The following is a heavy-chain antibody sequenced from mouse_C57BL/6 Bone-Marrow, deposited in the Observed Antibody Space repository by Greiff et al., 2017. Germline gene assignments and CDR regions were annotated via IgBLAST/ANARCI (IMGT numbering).Heavy chain of an antibody. Sequence: VQLQQSGPELVKPGASVKIPCKASGYTFTDYNMDWVKQSHGKSLEWIGDINPNNGGTIYNQKFKGKATVTVDKSSSKAYMELRSLTSEDTAVYCCGKGGFTTAYAMDYLGQGTSVTVSS. J-gene: IGHJ4*01. CDR3: GKGGFTTAYAMDY. D-gene: IGHD1-2*01. CDR2: INPNNGGT. CDR1: GYTFTDYN. V-gene: IGHV1-18*01.